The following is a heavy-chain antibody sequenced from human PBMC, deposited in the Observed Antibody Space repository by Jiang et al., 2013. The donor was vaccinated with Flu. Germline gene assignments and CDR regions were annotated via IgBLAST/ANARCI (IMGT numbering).Heavy chain of an antibody. V-gene: IGHV2-26*01. CDR2: IFSNDEK. CDR3: ARMRYDCGGDCYWTFDY. Sequence: KPTQTLTLTCSVSGFSLGDPTMGVGWIRQPPGKALELLAHIFSNDEKSHSTSLRRRLTISKDTSKSQVVLTIDQHGPWRHSHIFCARMRYDCGGDCYWTFDYVGP. CDR1: GFSLGDPTMG. J-gene: IGHJ4*01. D-gene: IGHD2-21*02.